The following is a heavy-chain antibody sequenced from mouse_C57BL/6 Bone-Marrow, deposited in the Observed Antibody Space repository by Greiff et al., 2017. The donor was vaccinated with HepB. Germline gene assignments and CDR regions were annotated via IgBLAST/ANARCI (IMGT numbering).Heavy chain of an antibody. CDR1: GYTFTSYG. D-gene: IGHD1-1*01. CDR2: IYPRSGNT. V-gene: IGHV1-81*01. J-gene: IGHJ3*01. Sequence: QVQLQQSGAELARPGASVKLSCKASGYTFTSYGISWVKQRTGQGLEWIGEIYPRSGNTYYNEKFKGKATLTADKSSSTAYMELRSLISEDSAVYFCAREDYGSRFAYWGQGTLVTVSA. CDR3: AREDYGSRFAY.